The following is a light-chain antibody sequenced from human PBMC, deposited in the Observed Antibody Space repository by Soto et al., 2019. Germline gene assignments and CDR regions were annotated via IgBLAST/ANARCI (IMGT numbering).Light chain of an antibody. CDR1: HSISDW. CDR3: KQYNTYWT. J-gene: IGKJ1*01. V-gene: IGKV1-5*03. CDR2: KAS. Sequence: DIQMTQSPSTLSASVGDTVTITCRASHSISDWLAWYQQKPGKAPKLLIYKASSLQSGVPSRFSGSGSGTEFTLTISRLQPDDFATYYCKQYNTYWTFGQGTKVGIK.